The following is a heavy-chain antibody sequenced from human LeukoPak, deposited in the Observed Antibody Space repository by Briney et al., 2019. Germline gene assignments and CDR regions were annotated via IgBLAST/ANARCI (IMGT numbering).Heavy chain of an antibody. Sequence: GGSLRLSCAASGFTFSNYWMHWVRQAPGKGLVWVSRINSDGINTSYADSVKGRFTISRDNAKNSLYLQMNSLRAEDTAVYYCARDYTGYSSGWYYFDYWGQGTLVTVSS. CDR3: ARDYTGYSSGWYYFDY. CDR2: INSDGINT. V-gene: IGHV3-74*01. CDR1: GFTFSNYW. D-gene: IGHD6-19*01. J-gene: IGHJ4*02.